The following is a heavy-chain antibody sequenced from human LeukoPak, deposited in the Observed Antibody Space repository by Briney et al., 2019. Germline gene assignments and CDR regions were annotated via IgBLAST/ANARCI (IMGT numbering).Heavy chain of an antibody. CDR3: ARAPDYYDSSGSAYFDY. J-gene: IGHJ4*02. V-gene: IGHV3-7*01. D-gene: IGHD3-22*01. Sequence: GGSLRLSCAASGFTFSSYWMSWVRQAPGKGQEWVANIKQDGSEKYYVDSVKGRFTISRDNAKNSLYLKMNSLRAEDTAVYYCARAPDYYDSSGSAYFDYWGQGTLVTVSS. CDR2: IKQDGSEK. CDR1: GFTFSSYW.